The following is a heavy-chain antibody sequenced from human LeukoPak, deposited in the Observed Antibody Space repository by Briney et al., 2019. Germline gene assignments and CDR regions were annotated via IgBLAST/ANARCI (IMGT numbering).Heavy chain of an antibody. CDR1: GGTFNSYA. V-gene: IGHV1-69*13. J-gene: IGHJ4*02. D-gene: IGHD1-26*01. Sequence: SVKVSCKASGGTFNSYAISWVRQAPGQGLEWMGGIIPIFGTANYAQKFQGRVTITADESTSTAYMELSSLRSEDTAVYYCASVVGATWYYFDYWGQGTLVTVSS. CDR3: ASVVGATWYYFDY. CDR2: IIPIFGTA.